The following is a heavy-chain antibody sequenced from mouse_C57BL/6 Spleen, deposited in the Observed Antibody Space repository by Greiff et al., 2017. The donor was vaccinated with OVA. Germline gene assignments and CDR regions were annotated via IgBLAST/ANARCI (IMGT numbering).Heavy chain of an antibody. CDR3: APANWDGPAY. CDR1: GYTFTSYG. CDR2: IYPRSGNT. V-gene: IGHV1-81*01. D-gene: IGHD4-1*01. Sequence: VQLVESGAELARPGASVKLSCKASGYTFTSYGISWVKQRTGQGLEWIGEIYPRSGNTYYNEKFKGKATLTADKSSSTAYMELRSLTSEDSAVYFCAPANWDGPAYWGQGTLVTVSA. J-gene: IGHJ3*01.